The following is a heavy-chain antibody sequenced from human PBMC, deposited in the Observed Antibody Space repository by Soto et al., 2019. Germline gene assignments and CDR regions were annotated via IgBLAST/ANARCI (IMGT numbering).Heavy chain of an antibody. D-gene: IGHD2-15*01. J-gene: IGHJ6*02. Sequence: ITLKESGPTLVKPTQTLTLTCTFSGFSLNTGGVGVGWVRQPRGKAMEWLALIYWDDDERYRPSLRSRLNITRYAIHKLVVLTRTNIDSEETAIYYCVLIWMYFVVVYPLGMAACGQATTLTVSS. CDR1: GFSLNTGGVG. CDR2: IYWDDDE. V-gene: IGHV2-5*02. CDR3: VLIWMYFVVVYPLGMAA.